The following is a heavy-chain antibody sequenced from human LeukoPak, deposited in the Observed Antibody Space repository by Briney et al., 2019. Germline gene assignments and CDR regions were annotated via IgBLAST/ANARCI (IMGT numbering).Heavy chain of an antibody. D-gene: IGHD3-10*01. J-gene: IGHJ4*02. CDR3: ARPRLTYYYGSGSYSLSH. Sequence: GASVKVSCKASGYTFTSYGISWVRQAPGQGLEWMGWIGAYNGNTNYAQKLQGRVTMTTDTSTSTAYMELRSLRSDDTAVYYCARPRLTYYYGSGSYSLSHWGQGTLVTVSS. V-gene: IGHV1-18*01. CDR1: GYTFTSYG. CDR2: IGAYNGNT.